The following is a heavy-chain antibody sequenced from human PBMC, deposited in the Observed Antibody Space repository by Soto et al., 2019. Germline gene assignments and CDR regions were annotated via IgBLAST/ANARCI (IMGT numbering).Heavy chain of an antibody. J-gene: IGHJ4*02. CDR3: AKIESHTYYDFWSGQPDY. Sequence: GGSLRLSCAASGFTFSSYAMSWVRQAPGKGLEWVSAISGSGGSTYYADSVKGRFTISRDNSKNTLYLQMNSLRAEDTAVYYCAKIESHTYYDFWSGQPDYWGQGTLVTVSS. CDR2: ISGSGGST. V-gene: IGHV3-23*01. CDR1: GFTFSSYA. D-gene: IGHD3-3*01.